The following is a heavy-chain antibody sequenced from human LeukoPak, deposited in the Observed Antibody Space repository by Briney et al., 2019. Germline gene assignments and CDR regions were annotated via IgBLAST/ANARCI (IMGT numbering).Heavy chain of an antibody. CDR3: ARAYDILTGYQGYFDY. J-gene: IGHJ4*02. CDR2: ISSSSSYI. CDR1: GFTFSSYS. V-gene: IGHV3-21*01. D-gene: IGHD3-9*01. Sequence: GALRLSCAASGFTFSSYSMNWVRQAPGKGLEWVSSISSSSSYIYYADSVKGRFTISRDNANNSLYLQMNSLRAEDTAVYYCARAYDILTGYQGYFDYWGQGTLVTVSS.